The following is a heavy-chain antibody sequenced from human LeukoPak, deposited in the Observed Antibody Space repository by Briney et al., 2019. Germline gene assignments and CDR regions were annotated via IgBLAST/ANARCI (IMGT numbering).Heavy chain of an antibody. CDR3: AGRDSSGYFFDP. CDR1: GFTFSSYS. J-gene: IGHJ5*02. D-gene: IGHD3-22*01. CDR2: ISSSGVYI. V-gene: IGHV3-21*01. Sequence: PGGSLRLSCAASGFTFSSYSMNWVRQAPGKGLEWVSSISSSGVYIYYADSVKGRFTISRDNAKNSLSLQMNSLRAEDTAVYYSAGRDSSGYFFDPWGQGTLVTVSS.